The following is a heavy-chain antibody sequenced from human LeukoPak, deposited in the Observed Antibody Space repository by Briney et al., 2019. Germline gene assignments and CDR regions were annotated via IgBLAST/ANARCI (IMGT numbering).Heavy chain of an antibody. Sequence: SQTLSLPCAISGDTVSSSSGVWTWIRQSPSRGFEWLGRTFYRSKWYNHYAVSVKSRITINPDTSKNQFSLQLNSVTPEDTAVYYCAREAAAGWVDYWGQGTLVTVPS. CDR1: GDTVSSSSGV. V-gene: IGHV6-1*01. J-gene: IGHJ4*02. CDR3: AREAAAGWVDY. D-gene: IGHD6-13*01. CDR2: TFYRSKWYN.